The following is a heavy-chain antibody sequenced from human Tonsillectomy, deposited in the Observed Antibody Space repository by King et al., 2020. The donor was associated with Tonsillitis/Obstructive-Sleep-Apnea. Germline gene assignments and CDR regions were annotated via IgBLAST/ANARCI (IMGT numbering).Heavy chain of an antibody. D-gene: IGHD3-9*01. V-gene: IGHV4-34*01. Sequence: VQLQQWGAGLLKPSETLSLTCAVYGGSFSAYYWSWIRQSPGKGLEWIGEINNSGSTNYNPSPNSRVIISLDTSKGQFSLKLSSVTAADTAVYYCARGDLLTGYYASTDFDYWGQGTLVTVSS. CDR3: ARGDLLTGYYASTDFDY. J-gene: IGHJ4*02. CDR1: GGSFSAYY. CDR2: INNSGST.